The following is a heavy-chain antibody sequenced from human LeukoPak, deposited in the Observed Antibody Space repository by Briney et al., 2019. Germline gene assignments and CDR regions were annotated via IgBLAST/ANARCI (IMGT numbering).Heavy chain of an antibody. CDR2: ISSSSSTI. CDR1: GFIFSSYS. J-gene: IGHJ6*03. CDR3: ARVPMGAGLLWFGELSDYYYMDV. V-gene: IGHV3-48*04. Sequence: GGSLRLSCAVSGFIFSSYSMNWVRQAPGKGLEWVSYISSSSSTIYYADSVKGRFTVSRDNAKNLVYLQMNSLRAEDTAVYYCARVPMGAGLLWFGELSDYYYMDVWGKGTTVTVSS. D-gene: IGHD3-10*01.